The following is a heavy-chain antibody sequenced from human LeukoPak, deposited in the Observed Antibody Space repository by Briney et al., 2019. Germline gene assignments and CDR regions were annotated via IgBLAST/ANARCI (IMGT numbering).Heavy chain of an antibody. CDR1: GFTFSSYW. V-gene: IGHV3-74*01. J-gene: IGHJ6*02. CDR3: ARDSNYGMDV. Sequence: GVSLRLSCAASGFTFSSYWMHWVRQPSGKGLVWVSRINRDGSGTSYVDSVKGRFTISRDNAKNTVYLQMNSLRAEDTAVYYCARDSNYGMDVWGQGTTVTVSS. CDR2: INRDGSGT.